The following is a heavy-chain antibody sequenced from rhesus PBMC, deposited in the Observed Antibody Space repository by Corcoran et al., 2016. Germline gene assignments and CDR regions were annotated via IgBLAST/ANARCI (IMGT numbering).Heavy chain of an antibody. CDR1: GGPISGGYG. CDR3: ARDRGAILTAMGSSSTSYGLDS. J-gene: IGHJ6*01. CDR2: IYSSSGNT. Sequence: QVQLQESGPGLLKPSETLSLTCAVSGGPISGGYGWGGIRQTPGKGLEWIGSIYSSSGNTYYNPSLKSRVTISTDTSKNQFSLKLSSVTAADTAVYYCARDRGAILTAMGSSSTSYGLDSWGQGVVVTVSS. D-gene: IGHD2-15*01. V-gene: IGHV4S7*01.